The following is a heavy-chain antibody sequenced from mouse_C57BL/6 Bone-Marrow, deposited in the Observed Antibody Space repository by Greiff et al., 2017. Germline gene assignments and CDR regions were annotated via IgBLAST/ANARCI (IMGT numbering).Heavy chain of an antibody. CDR3: ARSPIYYDYYWYFDV. CDR1: GFNIKNTY. Sequence: VHVKQSVAELVRPGASVKLSCTASGFNIKNTYMHWVKQRPEQGLEWIGRIDPANGNTKSAPKFQGKATITAETSSNTAYLQLSSLTSEVTAIYYCARSPIYYDYYWYFDVWGTGTTVTVSS. V-gene: IGHV14-3*01. J-gene: IGHJ1*03. D-gene: IGHD2-4*01. CDR2: IDPANGNT.